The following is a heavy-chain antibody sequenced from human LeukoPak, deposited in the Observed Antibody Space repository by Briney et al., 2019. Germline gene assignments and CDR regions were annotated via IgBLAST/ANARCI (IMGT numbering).Heavy chain of an antibody. D-gene: IGHD2-2*01. CDR3: ATLIVVVPAAYFDY. Sequence: PGGSLRLSCAASGFTFSSHAMSWVRQAPGKGLEWVSAISGSGGSTYYADSVKGRFTISRDNSKNTLYLQMNSLRAEDTAVYYYATLIVVVPAAYFDYWGQGTLVTVSS. CDR1: GFTFSSHA. CDR2: ISGSGGST. V-gene: IGHV3-23*01. J-gene: IGHJ4*02.